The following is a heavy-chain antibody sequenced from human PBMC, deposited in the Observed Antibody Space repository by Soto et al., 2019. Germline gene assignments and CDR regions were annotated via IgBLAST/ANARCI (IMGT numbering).Heavy chain of an antibody. V-gene: IGHV1-69*02. CDR1: GGTFSSYS. D-gene: IGHD2-15*01. Sequence: QVQLVQSGAEVKKPGSSVKVSCKASGGTFSSYSISWVRQAPGQGLEWMRRITPILGIANYAQKFQGRVTIRSEDTAVYYCASADYTRVVVAATSGWYYYYGMDVWGQGTTVTVSS. CDR3: YYYYGMDV. J-gene: IGHJ6*02. CDR2: ITPILGIA.